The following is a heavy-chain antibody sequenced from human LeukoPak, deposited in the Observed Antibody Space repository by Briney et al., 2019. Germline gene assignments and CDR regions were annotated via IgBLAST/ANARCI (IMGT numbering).Heavy chain of an antibody. V-gene: IGHV3-30*18. CDR2: ISYDGSNK. J-gene: IGHJ4*02. Sequence: GGSLRLSCAASGFTFSSYGMHWVRQAPGKGLEWVAVISYDGSNKYYADSVKGRFTISRDNSKNTLYLQMNSLRAEDTAVYYCANGGKAVAGLDYWGQGTLVTVSS. CDR1: GFTFSSYG. CDR3: ANGGKAVAGLDY. D-gene: IGHD6-19*01.